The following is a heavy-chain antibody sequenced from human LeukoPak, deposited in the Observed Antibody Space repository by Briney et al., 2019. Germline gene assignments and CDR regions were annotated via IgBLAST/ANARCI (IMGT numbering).Heavy chain of an antibody. CDR1: GFTFSSFA. CDR2: VSGGGDNT. Sequence: PGGSLRLSCAASGFTFSSFAMSWVRQAPGKGLEWVSGVSGGGDNTYYADSVKGRFTVSRDNSKNTLYLQMNSLRAEDTAVYYCAKVVVPALGYYYYYGMDVWGQGTTVTVSS. J-gene: IGHJ6*02. V-gene: IGHV3-23*01. D-gene: IGHD2-2*01. CDR3: AKVVVPALGYYYYYGMDV.